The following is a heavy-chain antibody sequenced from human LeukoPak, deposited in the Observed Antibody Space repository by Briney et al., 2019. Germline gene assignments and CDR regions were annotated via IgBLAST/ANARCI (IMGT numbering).Heavy chain of an antibody. J-gene: IGHJ4*02. Sequence: GGSLRLSCTASGFTFGSHVMNWVRQAPGKGLEGVSSISSRSSFVYYADSVKGRFTISRVDAKSSLYLQMNSLRAEDTAMYYCARYFLNYYDSRGYPYFFDNWGQGTLVTVSS. D-gene: IGHD3-22*01. CDR2: ISSRSSFV. CDR3: ARYFLNYYDSRGYPYFFDN. V-gene: IGHV3-21*01. CDR1: GFTFGSHV.